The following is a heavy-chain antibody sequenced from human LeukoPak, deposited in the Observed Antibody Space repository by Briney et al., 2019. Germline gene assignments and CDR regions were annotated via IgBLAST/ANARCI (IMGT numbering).Heavy chain of an antibody. D-gene: IGHD6-13*01. CDR3: ATERSWARNEGENWFDP. V-gene: IGHV1-24*01. Sequence: ASVKVSCKVSGYTLTELSMHWVRQAPGKGLEWMGGFDPEDGETIYAQKFQGRVTMTEDTSTDTAYMELSSLRSEDTAVYYCATERSWARNEGENWFDPWGQGTLVTVSS. CDR1: GYTLTELS. J-gene: IGHJ5*02. CDR2: FDPEDGET.